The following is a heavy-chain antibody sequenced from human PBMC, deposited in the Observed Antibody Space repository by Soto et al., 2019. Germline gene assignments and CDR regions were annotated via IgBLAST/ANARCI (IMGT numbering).Heavy chain of an antibody. CDR3: ARNYYDSSGYYPTDY. V-gene: IGHV1-46*01. J-gene: IGHJ4*02. D-gene: IGHD3-22*01. CDR2: INPSGGST. CDR1: GYTFTSYY. Sequence: ASVKVSCKASGYTFTSYYMHWVRQAPGQGLEWMGIINPSGGSTSYAQKFQGRVTMTRETSTSTVYMELRSLRSEDTAVYYCARNYYDSSGYYPTDYWGQGTVVTVSS.